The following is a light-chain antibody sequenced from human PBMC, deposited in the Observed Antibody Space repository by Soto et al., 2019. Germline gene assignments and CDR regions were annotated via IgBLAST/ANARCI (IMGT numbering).Light chain of an antibody. CDR2: EGS. V-gene: IGLV2-23*01. Sequence: QSVLTQPASVPGSPGQSITISCTGTSADVGSYDLVSWYQQLPGKAPKLMIYEGSKRPSGVSYRFSGSKSGNTASLTVSGLQAEDEADYYCCSYAGSSTYVFGTGTKVTVL. J-gene: IGLJ1*01. CDR3: CSYAGSSTYV. CDR1: SADVGSYDL.